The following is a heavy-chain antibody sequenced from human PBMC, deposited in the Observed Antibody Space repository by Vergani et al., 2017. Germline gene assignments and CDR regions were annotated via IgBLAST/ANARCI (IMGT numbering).Heavy chain of an antibody. J-gene: IGHJ4*02. V-gene: IGHV1-2*06. CDR3: ARGGYYGSGSYPDDY. CDR1: GYTFTGYY. CDR2: INPNSGGT. D-gene: IGHD3-10*01. Sequence: QVQLVQSGAEVKKPGASVKVSCKASGYTFTGYYMHWVRQAPGQGLEWMGRINPNSGGTNYAQKFQGRVTMTRDTSISTAYMELDSLRSDDTAVYYCARGGYYGSGSYPDDYWGQGTLVTVSS.